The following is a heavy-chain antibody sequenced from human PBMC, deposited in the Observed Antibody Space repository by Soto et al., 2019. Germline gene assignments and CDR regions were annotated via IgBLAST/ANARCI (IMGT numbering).Heavy chain of an antibody. J-gene: IGHJ5*02. D-gene: IGHD3-3*01. Sequence: SETLSLTCTVSGGSISSFYWSWIRQPPGKGLEWIGYIYYSGSTNYNPSLKSRVTVSVDTSKNQFSLKLSSVTAADTAVYYCARVIARGSYYDFWSGYYTGWFDPWGQGTLVTV. CDR1: GGSISSFY. CDR2: IYYSGST. V-gene: IGHV4-59*01. CDR3: ARVIARGSYYDFWSGYYTGWFDP.